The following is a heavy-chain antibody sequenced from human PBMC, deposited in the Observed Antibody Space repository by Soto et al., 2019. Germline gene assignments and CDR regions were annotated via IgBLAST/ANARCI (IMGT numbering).Heavy chain of an antibody. J-gene: IGHJ4*02. Sequence: EVQLVESGGGFVQPGESLRLSCAASGFTFSLSAMSWVRQALGRGLEWVSSISGGGSSTDYAESVKGRFTISRDNSKNTVHLQMNSLRAEDTAVYYCARGPEYDILTGCDFWGLGALVTVSS. CDR1: GFTFSLSA. V-gene: IGHV3-23*04. CDR2: ISGGGSST. CDR3: ARGPEYDILTGCDF. D-gene: IGHD3-9*01.